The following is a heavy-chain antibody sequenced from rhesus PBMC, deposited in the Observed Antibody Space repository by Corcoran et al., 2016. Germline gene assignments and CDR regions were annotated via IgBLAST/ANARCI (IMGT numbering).Heavy chain of an antibody. CDR3: ARAYSTGWSNAFDF. Sequence: QVQLQESGPGLVKPSETLSLTCAVSGASISTSWWSWIRQPPGKGREWIGEINGNTGNTYYNPSLKIRVTNSKDASKNQFSLKLSSVTAADTAVYYCARAYSTGWSNAFDFWGQGLRVTVSS. CDR2: INGNTGNT. V-gene: IGHV4-80*01. CDR1: GASISTSW. D-gene: IGHD6S26*01. J-gene: IGHJ3*01.